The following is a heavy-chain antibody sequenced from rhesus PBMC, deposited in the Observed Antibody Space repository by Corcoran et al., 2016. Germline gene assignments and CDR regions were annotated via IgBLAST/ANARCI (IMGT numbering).Heavy chain of an antibody. Sequence: QVQLQESGPGLVKPSETLSLTCAFSGGSLSSSNWWSCIRQPPGKGLEWIGYISSSSGNNYYNPSLKSRVTISKDTSKNQFSLKLSSVTAADTAVYYCARPVDVWGPGVLVTVSS. CDR1: GGSLSSSNW. CDR3: ARPVDV. J-gene: IGHJ5-1*01. CDR2: ISSSSGNN. V-gene: IGHV4-65*02.